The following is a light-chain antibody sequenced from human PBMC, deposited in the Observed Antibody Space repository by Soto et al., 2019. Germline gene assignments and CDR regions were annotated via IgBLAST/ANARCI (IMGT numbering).Light chain of an antibody. CDR2: AAS. J-gene: IGKJ5*01. CDR1: RDVGSD. CDR3: QQRSNWPPRIT. Sequence: QMTQSPSSLSASVGEKIIITCRASRDVGSDVSWYQQKPGQAPKLLIYAASNLYTGVPSRFSGSRSGTEFTLTISSLEPEDFAVYYCQQRSNWPPRITFGQGTRLEIK. V-gene: IGKV1-17*01.